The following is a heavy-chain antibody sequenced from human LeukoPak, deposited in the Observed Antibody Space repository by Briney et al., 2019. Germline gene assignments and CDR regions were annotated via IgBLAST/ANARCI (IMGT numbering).Heavy chain of an antibody. CDR1: GFTGSSKY. D-gene: IGHD3-22*01. CDR2: IYSGGDT. Sequence: GGSLRLSCAASGFTGSSKYMTWVRQAPGKGLEWLSAIYSGGDTYYADFVRGRFTISRDNSKNMVFLQMRSLRAEDTAVYYCVRDRSASSDYYALGYWGQGTLVTVSS. V-gene: IGHV3-66*01. CDR3: VRDRSASSDYYALGY. J-gene: IGHJ4*02.